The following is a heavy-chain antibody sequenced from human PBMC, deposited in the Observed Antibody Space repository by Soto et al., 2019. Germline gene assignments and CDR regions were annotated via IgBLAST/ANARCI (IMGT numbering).Heavy chain of an antibody. D-gene: IGHD5-12*01. CDR2: ISSSGSTI. J-gene: IGHJ5*02. Sequence: GSLRLSVAASGFSFSSYEMNWVRQAPGKGLELVSYISSSGSTIYYADSVKGRFTISRDSAKNSLYLQMNRLRAEDTAVYYCERGLGIVATIQWFDPWGQGTLVTVSS. CDR3: ERGLGIVATIQWFDP. V-gene: IGHV3-48*03. CDR1: GFSFSSYE.